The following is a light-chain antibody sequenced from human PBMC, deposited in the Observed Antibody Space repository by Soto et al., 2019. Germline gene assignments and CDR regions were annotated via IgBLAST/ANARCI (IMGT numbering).Light chain of an antibody. CDR2: EVS. CDR1: SSDVGSYNY. J-gene: IGLJ1*01. V-gene: IGLV2-14*01. CDR3: SSSTSSSTL. Sequence: QSVLTQPASVSGSPGQSITISCTGTSSDVGSYNYVSWYQQHPGKAPKLMIYEVSDRPSGISSRFSGSKSGNTASLTISGLQTEDEAHYYCSSSTSSSTLFGTGTKVTVL.